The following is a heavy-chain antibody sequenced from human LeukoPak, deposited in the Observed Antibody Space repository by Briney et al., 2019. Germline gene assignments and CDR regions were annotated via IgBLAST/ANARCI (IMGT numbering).Heavy chain of an antibody. CDR1: GYTFTCYY. J-gene: IGHJ5*02. D-gene: IGHD6-13*01. CDR3: ARASSSWYSSYNWFDP. V-gene: IGHV1-2*02. CDR2: INPNSGGT. Sequence: GASVKVSCKASGYTFTCYYMHWVRQAPGQGLEWMGWINPNSGGTNYAQKFQGRVTMTRDTSISTAYMELSRLRSDDTAVYYCARASSSWYSSYNWFDPWGQGTLVTVSS.